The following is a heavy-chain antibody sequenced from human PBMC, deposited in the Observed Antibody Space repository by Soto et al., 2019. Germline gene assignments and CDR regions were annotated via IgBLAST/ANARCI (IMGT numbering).Heavy chain of an antibody. V-gene: IGHV1-2*04. Sequence: GASLKVSCKASGYTFTGYYMHWVRQAPGQGLEWMGWINPNSGGTNYAQKFQGWVTMTRDTSISTAYMELSRLRSDDTAVYYCARDSEITIFGVVISPRYGMDVWGQGTTVTVSS. J-gene: IGHJ6*02. CDR1: GYTFTGYY. CDR3: ARDSEITIFGVVISPRYGMDV. CDR2: INPNSGGT. D-gene: IGHD3-3*01.